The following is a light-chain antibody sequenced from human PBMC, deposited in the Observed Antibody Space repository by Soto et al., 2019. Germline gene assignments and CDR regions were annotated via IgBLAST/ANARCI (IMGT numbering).Light chain of an antibody. CDR3: QQYNSYRT. J-gene: IGKJ1*01. Sequence: DIQMTQSPSTLSASVGDRVTITCRASQSINSWLAWYQQKPGKAPKLLIYQASNLESGVPSRFSGSGSGTEFTLTISSLQPDDFATYYCQQYNSYRTVGQGTKVEIK. CDR1: QSINSW. CDR2: QAS. V-gene: IGKV1-5*03.